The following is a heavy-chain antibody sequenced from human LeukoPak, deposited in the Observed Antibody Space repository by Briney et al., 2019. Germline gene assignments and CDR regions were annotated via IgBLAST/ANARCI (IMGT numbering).Heavy chain of an antibody. Sequence: GEPLKISCKGSGYSFTSYWIGWVRQMPGKGLEWMGIIYPGDSDTRYSPSFQGQVTISADKSISTAYLQWSSLKASDTAMYYCARAVRYCSSTSCYYYYYYMDVWGKGTTVTVSS. D-gene: IGHD2-2*01. V-gene: IGHV5-51*01. CDR2: IYPGDSDT. CDR3: ARAVRYCSSTSCYYYYYYMDV. J-gene: IGHJ6*03. CDR1: GYSFTSYW.